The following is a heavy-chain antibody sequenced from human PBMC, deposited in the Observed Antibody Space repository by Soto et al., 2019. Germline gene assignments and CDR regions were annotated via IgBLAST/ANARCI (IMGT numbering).Heavy chain of an antibody. J-gene: IGHJ4*02. D-gene: IGHD6-13*01. V-gene: IGHV3-23*01. Sequence: EVQLLQSGGGLVQPGGSLRLSCAASGFTFSSYSMTWVRQAPGKGLEWVSSITGGGSSRYYADSVKGRFTISRDNSKNSLDLQMTGLRVEDTALYYCAKVHRGSSWFSDLIYWGQGARVTVSP. CDR1: GFTFSSYS. CDR3: AKVHRGSSWFSDLIY. CDR2: ITGGGSSR.